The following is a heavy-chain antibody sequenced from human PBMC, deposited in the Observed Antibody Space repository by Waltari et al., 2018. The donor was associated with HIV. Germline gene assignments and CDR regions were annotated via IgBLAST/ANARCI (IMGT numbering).Heavy chain of an antibody. CDR1: GGSFSGYY. CDR3: ARGRGSSPGGYYYYYYGMDV. J-gene: IGHJ6*02. Sequence: QVQLQQWGVGLLKPSETLSLTCAVYGGSFSGYYWSWIRQPPGQGLEWIGEINHSGSTNYNPSLKSRVTISVDTSKNQFSLKLSSVTAADTAVYYCARGRGSSPGGYYYYYYGMDVWGQGTTVTVSS. V-gene: IGHV4-34*01. D-gene: IGHD2-2*01. CDR2: INHSGST.